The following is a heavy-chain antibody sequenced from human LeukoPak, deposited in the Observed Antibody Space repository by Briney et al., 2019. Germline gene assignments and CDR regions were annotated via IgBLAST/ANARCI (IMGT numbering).Heavy chain of an antibody. CDR1: GFTFSSYS. J-gene: IGHJ4*02. Sequence: PGGSLRLSCAASGFTFSSYSMNWVRQAPGKGLEWVSSISSSSSYIYYADSVKGRFTISRDNAKSSLYLQMNSLGAEDTAVYYCARDYGSGTYYSWIAADYWGQGTLVTVSS. CDR2: ISSSSSYI. CDR3: ARDYGSGTYYSWIAADY. D-gene: IGHD3-10*01. V-gene: IGHV3-21*01.